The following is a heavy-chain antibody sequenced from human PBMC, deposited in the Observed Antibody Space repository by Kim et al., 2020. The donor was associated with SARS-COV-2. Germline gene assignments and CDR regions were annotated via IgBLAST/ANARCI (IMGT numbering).Heavy chain of an antibody. CDR2: ISDNGGGT. CDR1: GFTFSSYA. D-gene: IGHD1-26*01. Sequence: GGSLRLSCAASGFTFSSYAMSWVRQAPGKGLEWVSVISDNGGGTYYTCSVKGRFTFSRANSKNKLYLQLNSLRAEDTAVDYCVKSMVGDRLWYWGQGTL. CDR3: VKSMVGDRLWY. V-gene: IGHV3-23*01. J-gene: IGHJ4*02.